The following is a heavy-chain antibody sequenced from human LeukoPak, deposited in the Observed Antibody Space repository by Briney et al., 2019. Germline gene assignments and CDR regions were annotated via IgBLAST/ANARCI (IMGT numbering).Heavy chain of an antibody. V-gene: IGHV4-39*07. CDR3: ARGCGYSYGYSLHYYYYYMDV. CDR2: INHSGST. D-gene: IGHD5-18*01. J-gene: IGHJ6*03. Sequence: PSETLSLTCTVSGGSISSGSYYWSWIRQPPGKGLEWIGEINHSGSTNYNPSLKSRVTISVDTSKNQFSLKLSSVTAADTAVYYCARGCGYSYGYSLHYYYYYMDVWGKGTTVTVSS. CDR1: GGSISSGSYY.